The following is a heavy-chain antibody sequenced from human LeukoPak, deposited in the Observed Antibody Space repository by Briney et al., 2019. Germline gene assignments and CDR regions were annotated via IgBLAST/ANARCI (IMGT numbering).Heavy chain of an antibody. CDR3: ARYWGPYDNSGAYFDY. J-gene: IGHJ4*02. CDR1: GGSISRSSYY. D-gene: IGHD3-22*01. Sequence: SETLSLTCTVSGGSISRSSYYWGWICQTPGKGPEWIGSIYHGGSTYYNPSLKSRVTISVDTSKNQFSLKLSSVTAADTAMYYCARYWGPYDNSGAYFDYWGQGTLVTVSS. CDR2: IYHGGST. V-gene: IGHV4-39*01.